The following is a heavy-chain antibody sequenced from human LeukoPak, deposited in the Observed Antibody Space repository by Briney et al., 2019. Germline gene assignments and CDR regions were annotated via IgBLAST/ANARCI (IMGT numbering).Heavy chain of an antibody. CDR2: ISWSGDRM. Sequence: PGRSLRLSCATSGFTFEDHVMHWVRQAPGKGLEWVSSISWSGDRMGYADAVKGRFTISRDNAKNSLFQQMNSLRVEDTALYYCAKDLGGSATTVWGQGTLVTVSS. V-gene: IGHV3-9*01. J-gene: IGHJ4*02. CDR1: GFTFEDHV. CDR3: AKDLGGSATTV. D-gene: IGHD2-2*01.